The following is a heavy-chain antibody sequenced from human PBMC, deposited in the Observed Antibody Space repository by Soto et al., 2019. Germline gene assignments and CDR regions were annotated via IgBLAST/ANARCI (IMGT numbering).Heavy chain of an antibody. Sequence: SETLSLTCAVSGVSLTSGNWWTWVRQSPQRGLEYIGEIFHDGTANYYPSFERRVAMSVDTSRNQFSLKLTSVTAADTAVYFCARLVYDTRLNYMYFDFWVPVTMVSVSS. V-gene: IGHV4-4*02. D-gene: IGHD3-10*01. CDR3: ARLVYDTRLNYMYFDF. CDR1: GVSLTSGNW. CDR2: IFHDGTA. J-gene: IGHJ4*02.